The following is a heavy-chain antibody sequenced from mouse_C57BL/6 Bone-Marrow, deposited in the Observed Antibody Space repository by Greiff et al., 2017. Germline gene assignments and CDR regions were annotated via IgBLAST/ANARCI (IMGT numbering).Heavy chain of an antibody. Sequence: VQLKQSGAELVRPGASVKLSCTASGFNIKDDYMHWVKQRPEQGLEWIGWIDPENGDTEYASKFQGKATITADTSSNTAYLQLSSLTSEDTAVYYCTTIFITTVVACDYWGQGTTLTVSS. CDR2: IDPENGDT. V-gene: IGHV14-4*01. D-gene: IGHD1-1*01. CDR3: TTIFITTVVACDY. CDR1: GFNIKDDY. J-gene: IGHJ2*01.